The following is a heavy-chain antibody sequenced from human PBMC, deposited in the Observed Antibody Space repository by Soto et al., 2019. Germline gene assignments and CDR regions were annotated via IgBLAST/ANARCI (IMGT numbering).Heavy chain of an antibody. CDR1: GGSFSGYY. CDR2: INHSGST. Sequence: SETLSLTCAVYGGSFSGYYWSWIRQPPGKGLEWIGEINHSGSTNYNPSLKSRVTISVDTSKNQFSLKLSSVTAADTAVYYCEREGSSYYGSGSYHNWFDTWGQGTLVTVSS. J-gene: IGHJ5*02. V-gene: IGHV4-34*01. CDR3: EREGSSYYGSGSYHNWFDT. D-gene: IGHD3-10*01.